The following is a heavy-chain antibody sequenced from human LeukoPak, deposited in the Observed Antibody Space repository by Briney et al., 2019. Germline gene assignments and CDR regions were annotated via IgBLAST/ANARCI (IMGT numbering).Heavy chain of an antibody. V-gene: IGHV3-7*01. Sequence: GGSLRLSSAASGFTFSSYRMSWVRQAPGKGLEWVANIKQDGSEKYYVDSVKGRFTISRDNAKNSLYLQMNSLRAEDTAVYYCARDSRGSSSYYFDYWGQGTLVTVSS. D-gene: IGHD6-6*01. J-gene: IGHJ4*02. CDR2: IKQDGSEK. CDR3: ARDSRGSSSYYFDY. CDR1: GFTFSSYR.